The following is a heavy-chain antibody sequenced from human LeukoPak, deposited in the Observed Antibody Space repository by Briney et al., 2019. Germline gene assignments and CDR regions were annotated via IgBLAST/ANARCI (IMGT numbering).Heavy chain of an antibody. V-gene: IGHV4-59*01. CDR2: IYYSGST. CDR3: ARDAPHYGGNSLDY. Sequence: PSETLSLTCTVSGGSISSCYWSWIRQPPGKGLEWIGYIYYSGSTNYNPSLKSRVTISVDTSKNQFSLKLSSVTAADTAVYYCARDAPHYGGNSLDYWGQGTLVTVSS. J-gene: IGHJ4*02. CDR1: GGSISSCY. D-gene: IGHD4-23*01.